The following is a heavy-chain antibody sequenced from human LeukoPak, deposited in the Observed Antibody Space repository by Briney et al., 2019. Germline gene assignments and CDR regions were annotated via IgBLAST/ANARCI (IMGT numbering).Heavy chain of an antibody. J-gene: IGHJ4*02. D-gene: IGHD2-15*01. CDR1: GLSLTTNGMR. CDR3: ARTPRGTCYDY. Sequence: SGPTLVNPTQTLTLTCTFSGLSLTTNGMRVSWIRQTPGKALEWLARIDWDVNKFYSTSLKTRLTISKDTSRNQVVLTMTNMDPVDTATYYCARTPRGTCYDYWGQGTLVTVSS. CDR2: IDWDVNK. V-gene: IGHV2-70*04.